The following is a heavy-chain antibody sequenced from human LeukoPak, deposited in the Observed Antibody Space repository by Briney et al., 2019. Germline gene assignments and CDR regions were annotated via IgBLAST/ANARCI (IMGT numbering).Heavy chain of an antibody. Sequence: PGGSLRLSCAASGFTFSSYAMSWVRQAPGKGLEWVSAISGSGGSTYYADSVKGRFTVSRDNSKNTLYLQMNSLRAEDTAVYYCAKDRSGWPEGMDVWGKGTTVTVSS. CDR1: GFTFSSYA. CDR3: AKDRSGWPEGMDV. J-gene: IGHJ6*04. CDR2: ISGSGGST. D-gene: IGHD6-19*01. V-gene: IGHV3-23*01.